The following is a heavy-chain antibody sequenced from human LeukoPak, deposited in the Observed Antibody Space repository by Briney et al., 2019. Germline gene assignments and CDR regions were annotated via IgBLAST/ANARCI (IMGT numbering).Heavy chain of an antibody. D-gene: IGHD3-22*01. Sequence: PSHTLSLTCAVYGGSFSGHYWSWIRHPPGKGLEWIGEINHSGSTNYNPSLKSRVTISVDTSKNQFSLKLSSVTAADTAVYYCARSRVMSYYYDSSGYYEYDAFDIWGQGTMVTVSS. CDR2: INHSGST. CDR3: ARSRVMSYYYDSSGYYEYDAFDI. V-gene: IGHV4-34*01. J-gene: IGHJ3*02. CDR1: GGSFSGHY.